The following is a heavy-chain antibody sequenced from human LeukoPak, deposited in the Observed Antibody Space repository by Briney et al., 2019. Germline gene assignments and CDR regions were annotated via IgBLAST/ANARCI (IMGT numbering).Heavy chain of an antibody. CDR2: IYPGDSNT. CDR3: ARSTSIAVAGPDAFDI. D-gene: IGHD6-19*01. Sequence: GESLKISCKGSGYSFTNYWIVWVRQMPGRGLEYMGFIYPGDSNTRYSPSFQGQVTISADKSISTAYLQWSSLKASDTAMYYCARSTSIAVAGPDAFDIWGQGTMVTVSS. V-gene: IGHV5-51*01. J-gene: IGHJ3*02. CDR1: GYSFTNYW.